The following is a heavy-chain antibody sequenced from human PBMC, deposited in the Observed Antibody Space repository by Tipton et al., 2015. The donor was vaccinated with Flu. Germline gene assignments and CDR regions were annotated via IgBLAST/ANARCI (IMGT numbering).Heavy chain of an antibody. V-gene: IGHV4-61*01. D-gene: IGHD3-3*01. CDR1: GGSVSSGSYY. J-gene: IGHJ4*02. CDR2: IYYSGST. Sequence: LRLSCTVSGGSVSSGSYYWSWIRQPPGKGLEWIGYIYYSGSTNYNPSLKSRVTISVDTSKNQFSLKLSSVTAADTAVYYCARGGVDVWSGLPGTWSYWGQGTLVTVSA. CDR3: ARGGVDVWSGLPGTWSY.